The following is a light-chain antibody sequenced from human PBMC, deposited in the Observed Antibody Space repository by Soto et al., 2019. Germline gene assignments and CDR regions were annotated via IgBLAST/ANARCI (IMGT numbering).Light chain of an antibody. V-gene: IGKV3-20*01. CDR3: QQYGDMWT. CDR2: GAS. Sequence: EIVLTHSPGTLSLSPCERATLSFRASQSVSSSYLAWYQQKPGQAPRLLIYGASRRATGIPDRFSGSGSGTDFTLTINRLEPEDFAVYFCQQYGDMWTFGQGTKVDIK. J-gene: IGKJ1*01. CDR1: QSVSSSY.